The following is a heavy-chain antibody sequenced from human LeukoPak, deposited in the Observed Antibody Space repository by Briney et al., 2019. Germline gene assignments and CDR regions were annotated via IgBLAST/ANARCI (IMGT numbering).Heavy chain of an antibody. CDR3: ARVVVPAGDYYYYYMDV. Sequence: GGSLRLSCAASGFTFSSYSMNWVRQAPGKGLEWVSSISSSSSYIYYADSVKGRFTISRDNAKNSLSLQMNSLRAEDTAVYYCARVVVPAGDYYYYYMDVWGKGTTVTVSS. D-gene: IGHD2-2*01. CDR2: ISSSSSYI. CDR1: GFTFSSYS. J-gene: IGHJ6*03. V-gene: IGHV3-21*01.